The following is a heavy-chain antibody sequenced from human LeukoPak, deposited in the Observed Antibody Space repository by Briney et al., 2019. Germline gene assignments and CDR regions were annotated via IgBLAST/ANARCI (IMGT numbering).Heavy chain of an antibody. Sequence: PSETLSLTCTVSGGSISSSSYYWGWIRQPPGKGLEWIGSIYYSGSTYYNPSLKSRVTISVDTSKNQFSLKLSSVTAADTAVYYCARDKGQWLVGDAFDIWGQGTMVTVSS. D-gene: IGHD6-19*01. J-gene: IGHJ3*02. CDR1: GGSISSSSYY. CDR2: IYYSGST. V-gene: IGHV4-39*02. CDR3: ARDKGQWLVGDAFDI.